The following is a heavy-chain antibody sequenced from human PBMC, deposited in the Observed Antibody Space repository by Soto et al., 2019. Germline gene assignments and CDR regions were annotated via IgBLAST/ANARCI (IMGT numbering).Heavy chain of an antibody. CDR1: GYTFSDYA. J-gene: IGHJ4*02. Sequence: QVQLVESGGGVVQPGRSLRLSYEASGYTFSDYAIHWVRLAAGKGLEWVAAISYDGRNTFYTDSVKGRFTISRDNSKNTLSLQMNSLRLEDTAVYYCAKETTRFAVPPALDYWGQGTLVTVS. CDR3: AKETTRFAVPPALDY. D-gene: IGHD1-1*01. V-gene: IGHV3-30*18. CDR2: ISYDGRNT.